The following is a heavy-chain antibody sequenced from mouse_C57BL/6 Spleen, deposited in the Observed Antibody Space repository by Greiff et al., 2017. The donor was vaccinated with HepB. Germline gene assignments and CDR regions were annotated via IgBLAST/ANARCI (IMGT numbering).Heavy chain of an antibody. V-gene: IGHV1-15*01. CDR1: GYTFTDYE. J-gene: IGHJ2*01. D-gene: IGHD2-2*01. CDR3: TRAVRSYFDY. Sequence: QVQLKQSGAELVRPGASVTLSCKASGYTFTDYEMHWVKQTPVHGLEWIGAIDPETGGTAYNQKFKGKAILTADKSSSTAYMELRSLTSEDSAVYYCTRAVRSYFDYWGQGTTLTVSS. CDR2: IDPETGGT.